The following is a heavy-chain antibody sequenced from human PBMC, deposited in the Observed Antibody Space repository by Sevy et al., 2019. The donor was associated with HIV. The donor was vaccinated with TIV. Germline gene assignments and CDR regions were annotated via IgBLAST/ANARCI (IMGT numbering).Heavy chain of an antibody. V-gene: IGHV4-61*02. CDR1: GDSSGSGYYY. CDR2: IGAEGET. J-gene: IGHJ4*02. CDR3: AREIDQSVTHDYGDYFDY. D-gene: IGHD4-17*01. Sequence: SETLSLTCTVSGDSSGSGYYYWGWIRQPAGKGLEWIGRIGAEGETHYNPSLKSRVTISLDTSKNQISLRLTSVTAADTAMYYDAREIDQSVTHDYGDYFDYWGQGTLVTVSS.